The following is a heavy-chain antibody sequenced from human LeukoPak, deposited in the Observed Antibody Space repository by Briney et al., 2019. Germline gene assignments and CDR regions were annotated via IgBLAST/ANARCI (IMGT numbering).Heavy chain of an antibody. V-gene: IGHV4-59*01. J-gene: IGHJ4*02. CDR1: GGSISSDY. D-gene: IGHD2-2*01. CDR2: ICYSGST. Sequence: SETLSLTCTVSGGSISSDYWSWIRQPPGKGLEWIGYICYSGSTNYNPSLKSRVTISVDTSKNQFSLKLSSVTAADTAVYYCAREGSRIPAIDYWGQGTLVTVSS. CDR3: AREGSRIPAIDY.